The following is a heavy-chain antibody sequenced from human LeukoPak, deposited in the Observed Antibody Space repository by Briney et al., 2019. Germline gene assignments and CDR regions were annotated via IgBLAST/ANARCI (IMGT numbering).Heavy chain of an antibody. V-gene: IGHV3-7*01. CDR1: GFTFSSFW. CDR3: ARDGGVSGYDLLDY. D-gene: IGHD5-12*01. Sequence: AGGSLRLSCAASGFTFSSFWMTWVRQAPGKGLEWVANINQDGSEKYYVDSVKGRFTISRDNAKNSVYLQMSSLRAEDTAVYYCARDGGVSGYDLLDYWGQGTLVTVSS. J-gene: IGHJ4*02. CDR2: INQDGSEK.